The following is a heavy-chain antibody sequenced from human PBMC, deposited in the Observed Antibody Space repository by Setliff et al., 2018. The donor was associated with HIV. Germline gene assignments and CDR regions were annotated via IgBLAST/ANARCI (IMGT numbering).Heavy chain of an antibody. CDR3: AKVGTYSSTWYFDL. CDR2: IYSGGSST. Sequence: GGSLRLSCVASGFAFSDYAMTWVRQAPGKGLEWVSVIYSGGSSTYYADSVKGRFTISRDNSKNTLYLQMKSLRAEDTAVYYCAKVGTYSSTWYFDLWGRGTLVTAPQ. CDR1: GFAFSDYA. J-gene: IGHJ2*01. D-gene: IGHD6-13*01. V-gene: IGHV3-23*03.